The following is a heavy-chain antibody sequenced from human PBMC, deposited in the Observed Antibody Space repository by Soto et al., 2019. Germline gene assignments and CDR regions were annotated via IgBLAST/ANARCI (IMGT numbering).Heavy chain of an antibody. D-gene: IGHD3-10*01. Sequence: QVQLQESGPGLVKPSETLSLTCTVSGGSISSYYWSWIRQPPGKGLEWIGFIYYSGSTNYNPSLKSLVTISVDTSKNQCSLKRSSVTAADTAVYYCAREDVYYGSGSHGSAFDIWGQGTMVTVSS. J-gene: IGHJ3*02. CDR1: GGSISSYY. CDR3: AREDVYYGSGSHGSAFDI. CDR2: IYYSGST. V-gene: IGHV4-59*01.